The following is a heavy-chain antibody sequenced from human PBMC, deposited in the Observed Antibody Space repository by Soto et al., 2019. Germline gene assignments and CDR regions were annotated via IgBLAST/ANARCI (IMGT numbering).Heavy chain of an antibody. CDR3: ARESYYGSGSYYKS. CDR2: ISSSSSTI. J-gene: IGHJ4*02. V-gene: IGHV3-48*01. Sequence: GGSLRLSCAASGFTFSSYSMNWVRQAPGKGLEWVSYISSSSSTIYYADSVKGRFTISRDNAKNSLYLQMNSLRAEDTAVYYCARESYYGSGSYYKSWGQGTLVTVSS. CDR1: GFTFSSYS. D-gene: IGHD3-10*01.